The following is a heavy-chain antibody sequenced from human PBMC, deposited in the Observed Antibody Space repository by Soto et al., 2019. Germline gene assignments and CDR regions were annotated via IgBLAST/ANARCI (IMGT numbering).Heavy chain of an antibody. Sequence: GGSLRLSCAASGFTFSNAWMSWVRQAPGKGLEWVGRIKSKTDGGTTDHAAPVKGRFTISRDDSKNTLYLQMNSLKTEDTAVYYCTTAAKRITIFGVVIGRPYYFDYWGQGTLVTVSS. V-gene: IGHV3-15*01. J-gene: IGHJ4*02. CDR3: TTAAKRITIFGVVIGRPYYFDY. CDR2: IKSKTDGGTT. D-gene: IGHD3-3*01. CDR1: GFTFSNAW.